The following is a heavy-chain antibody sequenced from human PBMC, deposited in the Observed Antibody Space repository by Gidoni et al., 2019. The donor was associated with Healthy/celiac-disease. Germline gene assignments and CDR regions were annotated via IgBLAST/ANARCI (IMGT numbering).Heavy chain of an antibody. CDR3: ARSEIVVGEYFDY. CDR2: ISSSSSYI. V-gene: IGHV3-21*01. Sequence: EVQLVESGGGLVKPGGSLRLSCAASGFTFSSYSMNWVRQAPGKGLEWVSSISSSSSYIYYADSVKCRFTISRDNSKNSLYLQMNILRAEDTAVYYCARSEIVVGEYFDYWGQGTLVTVSS. D-gene: IGHD3-22*01. CDR1: GFTFSSYS. J-gene: IGHJ4*02.